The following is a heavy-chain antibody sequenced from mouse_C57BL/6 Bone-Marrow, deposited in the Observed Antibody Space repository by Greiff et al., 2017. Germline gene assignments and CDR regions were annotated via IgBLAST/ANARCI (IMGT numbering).Heavy chain of an antibody. CDR3: ARRDDGYYAWFAY. Sequence: QVQLQQPGAELVKPGASVKLSCKASGYTFTSYWMHWVKQRPGRGLEWIGRIDPNSGGTKYNEKFKSKATLTVDKPSSPAYMQLSSLTSEDSAVYYCARRDDGYYAWFAYWGQGTLVTVSA. J-gene: IGHJ3*01. V-gene: IGHV1-72*01. CDR2: IDPNSGGT. CDR1: GYTFTSYW. D-gene: IGHD2-3*01.